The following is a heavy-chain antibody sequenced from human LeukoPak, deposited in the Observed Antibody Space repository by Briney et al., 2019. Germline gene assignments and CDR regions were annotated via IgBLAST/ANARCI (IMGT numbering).Heavy chain of an antibody. CDR1: GGSISSGGYY. J-gene: IGHJ6*03. Sequence: SETLSLTCTVSGGSISSGGYYWSWIRQHPGKGLEWIGYIYYSGSTYYNPSLKSRVTISVDTSKNHFSLKLSSVTAADTAVYYCARTHDNHDYYMDVWGKGTTVTVSS. CDR2: IYYSGST. V-gene: IGHV4-31*03. D-gene: IGHD3-22*01. CDR3: ARTHDNHDYYMDV.